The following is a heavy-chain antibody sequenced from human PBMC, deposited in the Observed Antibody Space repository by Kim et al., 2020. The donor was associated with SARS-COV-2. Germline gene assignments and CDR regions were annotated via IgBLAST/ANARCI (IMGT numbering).Heavy chain of an antibody. V-gene: IGHV3-23*01. Sequence: RFTISRDNSKNTLYLQMNSLRAEDTAVYYCAKPRNPVVLRFLEWLYNFDYWGQGTLVTVSS. CDR3: AKPRNPVVLRFLEWLYNFDY. D-gene: IGHD3-3*01. J-gene: IGHJ4*02.